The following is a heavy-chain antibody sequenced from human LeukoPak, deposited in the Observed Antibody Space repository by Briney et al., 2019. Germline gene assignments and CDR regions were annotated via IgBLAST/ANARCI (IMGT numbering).Heavy chain of an antibody. CDR3: ARDSGYYGSRSYYKYFDY. J-gene: IGHJ4*02. D-gene: IGHD3-10*01. CDR1: GFTFSSYW. V-gene: IGHV3-7*01. CDR2: IKQDGSEK. Sequence: GGSLRLSCAASGFTFSSYWMSWVRQAPGKGLEWVANIKQDGSEKYYVDSVKGRFTISRDNSKNALYLQMNSLRAEDTAVYYCARDSGYYGSRSYYKYFDYWGQGTLVTVSS.